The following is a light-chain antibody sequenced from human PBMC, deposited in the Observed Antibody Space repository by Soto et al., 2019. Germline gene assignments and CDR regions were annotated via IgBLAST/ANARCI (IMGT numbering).Light chain of an antibody. CDR3: AAWDDSLNGYV. CDR1: SSNIATNT. CDR2: SNN. J-gene: IGLJ1*01. Sequence: QSVLTQPPSASGTPGQRVTVSCYGSSSNIATNTVNFYQQLPGTAPKLLIYSNNKRPSGVPDRFSGYKSGTSASLAISGLQYEDEADYYCAAWDDSLNGYVFGNGTKVTV. V-gene: IGLV1-44*01.